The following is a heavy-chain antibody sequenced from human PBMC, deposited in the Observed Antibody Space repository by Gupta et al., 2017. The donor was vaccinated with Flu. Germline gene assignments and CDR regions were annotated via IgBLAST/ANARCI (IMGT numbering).Heavy chain of an antibody. Sequence: QVQLVQSGAEVKKPGSSVKVSCKASGGTFSSYAISWVRPAPGQGLEWMGGIIPIFGTANYAQKFQGRVTITADESTSTAYMELSSLRSEDTAVYYCARAASSIVVVTAILGSNYYYYGMDVWGQGTTVTVSS. J-gene: IGHJ6*02. CDR1: GGTFSSYA. CDR2: IIPIFGTA. CDR3: ARAASSIVVVTAILGSNYYYYGMDV. D-gene: IGHD2-21*02. V-gene: IGHV1-69*01.